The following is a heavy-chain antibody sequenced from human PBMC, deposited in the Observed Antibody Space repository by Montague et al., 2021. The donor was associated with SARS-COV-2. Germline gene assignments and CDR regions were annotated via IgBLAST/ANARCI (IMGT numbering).Heavy chain of an antibody. CDR2: IYTTGRT. CDR1: GASIASGNFY. Sequence: TLSLTCTVSGASIASGNFYWSWIRQPAGKGLEWIGRIYTTGRTNYNPSLKSRVTISADTSKNQFSLTLTSMTAADTAVYYCAREVESYYGWRPDSWGQGALVTVSS. J-gene: IGHJ4*02. V-gene: IGHV4-61*02. CDR3: AREVESYYGWRPDS. D-gene: IGHD1-26*01.